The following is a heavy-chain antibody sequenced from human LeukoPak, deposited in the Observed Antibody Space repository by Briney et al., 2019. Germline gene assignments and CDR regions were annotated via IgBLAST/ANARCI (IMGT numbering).Heavy chain of an antibody. V-gene: IGHV4-38-2*02. J-gene: IGHJ3*02. Sequence: SETLSLTCTVSGYSISSGYYWGWIRQPPGKGLEWIGSIYHSGSTNYNPSLKSRVTMSVDTSKNQFSLKLSSVTAADTAVYYCARYIQTYYDFWSGYYPIGFDIWGQGTMVTVSS. CDR1: GYSISSGYY. D-gene: IGHD3-3*01. CDR3: ARYIQTYYDFWSGYYPIGFDI. CDR2: IYHSGST.